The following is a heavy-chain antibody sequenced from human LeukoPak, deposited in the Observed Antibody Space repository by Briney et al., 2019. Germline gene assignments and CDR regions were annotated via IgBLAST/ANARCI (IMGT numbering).Heavy chain of an antibody. D-gene: IGHD3-3*01. V-gene: IGHV1-8*01. CDR1: GYTFTSYD. CDR2: MNPNSGNT. CDR3: ARVSVALRFLEWPTYYMDV. J-gene: IGHJ6*03. Sequence: ASVKVSCKPSGYTFTSYDINSVREATGQGLEWMGWMNPNSGNTGYEQKFQGRVTMTRNTSISTAYMELSSLRSEDTDVYYCARVSVALRFLEWPTYYMDVWGKGTTVTVSS.